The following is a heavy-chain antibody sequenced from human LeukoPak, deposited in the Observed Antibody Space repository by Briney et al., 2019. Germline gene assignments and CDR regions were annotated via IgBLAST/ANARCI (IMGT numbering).Heavy chain of an antibody. CDR1: GFTFSSYG. D-gene: IGHD3-22*01. J-gene: IGHJ4*02. CDR3: AKDLGRYYYDSSGYLFDY. Sequence: PGRSLRLSCAASGFTFSSYGMHWVRQAPGKGLEWVAVIWYDGSNKYYADSVKGRFTISRDNSKNTLYLQMNSLRAEDTAVYYCAKDLGRYYYDSSGYLFDYWGQETLVTVSS. V-gene: IGHV3-33*06. CDR2: IWYDGSNK.